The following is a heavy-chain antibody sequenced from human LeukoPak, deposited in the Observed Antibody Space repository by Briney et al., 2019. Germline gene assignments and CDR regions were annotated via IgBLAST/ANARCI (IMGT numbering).Heavy chain of an antibody. Sequence: ASVKVSCKASGYTFISSDINWVRPATGQGLEWMGWINPNSGRTGFAQNFQGRVTMSTNTSITTAYLEVNSLRFEDTAVYYCARGRSGLAAAGTYDFWGQGTLITVSS. CDR1: GYTFISSD. V-gene: IGHV1-8*01. CDR2: INPNSGRT. D-gene: IGHD6-13*01. J-gene: IGHJ4*02. CDR3: ARGRSGLAAAGTYDF.